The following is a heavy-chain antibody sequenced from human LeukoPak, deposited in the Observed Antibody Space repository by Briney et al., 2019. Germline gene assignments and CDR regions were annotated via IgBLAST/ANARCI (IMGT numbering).Heavy chain of an antibody. CDR1: GFTFSSYA. Sequence: GRSLRLSCAASGFTFSSYAMHWVRQAPGKGLEWVAVISYDGSNKYYADSVKGRFTISRDNAKNSLYLQMNSLRAEDTAVYYCARVLNYYDSSGIPLGDYWGQGTLVTVSS. J-gene: IGHJ4*02. V-gene: IGHV3-30-3*01. D-gene: IGHD3-22*01. CDR2: ISYDGSNK. CDR3: ARVLNYYDSSGIPLGDY.